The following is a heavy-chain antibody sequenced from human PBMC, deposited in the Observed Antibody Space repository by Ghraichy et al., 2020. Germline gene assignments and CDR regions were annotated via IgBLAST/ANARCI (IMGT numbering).Heavy chain of an antibody. Sequence: SCAASGFIFSSYWMNWVRQAPGKGLEWVANIKQDGSESHYVDSVKGRFTISRDNAKNSLFLQMKSLRAEDTAVYYCASDGYSSPFDYWGQGTLVTVSS. CDR1: GFIFSSYW. CDR3: ASDGYSSPFDY. J-gene: IGHJ4*02. D-gene: IGHD5-24*01. CDR2: IKQDGSES. V-gene: IGHV3-7*01.